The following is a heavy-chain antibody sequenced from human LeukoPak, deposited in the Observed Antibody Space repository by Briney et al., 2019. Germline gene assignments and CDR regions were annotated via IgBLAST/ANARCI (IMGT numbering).Heavy chain of an antibody. CDR2: INHSGST. Sequence: SETLSLTCAVYGGSFSGYYWSWIRQSPGKGLEWIGEINHSGSTNYNPSLKSRVTISVDTSKNQFSLKLSSVTAADTAVYYCARDPPTKYNWNAGDSWFDPWGQGTLVTVSS. CDR3: ARDPPTKYNWNAGDSWFDP. CDR1: GGSFSGYY. D-gene: IGHD1-1*01. V-gene: IGHV4-34*01. J-gene: IGHJ5*02.